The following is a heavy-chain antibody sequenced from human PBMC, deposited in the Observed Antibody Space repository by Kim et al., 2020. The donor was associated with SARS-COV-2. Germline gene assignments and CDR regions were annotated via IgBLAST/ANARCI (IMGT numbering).Heavy chain of an antibody. V-gene: IGHV3-30*03. CDR1: GFSFSSLG. CDR3: ARAREKSYDY. J-gene: IGHJ4*02. CDR2: IANDETYQ. Sequence: GGSLRLSCAAAGFSFSSLGIHWVRQAPGKGLEWVAVIANDETYQNYADSVRGRFTISRDNSKNTVDLQMNSPRDADTAVDYCARAREKSYDYWGQGTLVTVST.